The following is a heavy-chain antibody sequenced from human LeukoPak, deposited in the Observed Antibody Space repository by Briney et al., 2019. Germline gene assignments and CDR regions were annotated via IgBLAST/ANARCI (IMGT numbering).Heavy chain of an antibody. CDR2: ISSSGSTI. CDR3: ARGRCSSTSCYANYYYYYMDV. Sequence: PGGSLRLSCAASGFTFSSYEMNWVRQAPGKGLERVSYISSSGSTIYYADSVKGRFTISRDNAKNSLYLQMNSLRAEDTAVYYCARGRCSSTSCYANYYYYYMDVWGKGTTVTVSS. CDR1: GFTFSSYE. V-gene: IGHV3-48*03. J-gene: IGHJ6*03. D-gene: IGHD2-2*01.